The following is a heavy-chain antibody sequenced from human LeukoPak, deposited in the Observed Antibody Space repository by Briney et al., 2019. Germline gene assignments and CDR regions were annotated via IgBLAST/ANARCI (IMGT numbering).Heavy chain of an antibody. J-gene: IGHJ4*02. CDR2: NNGDGSTT. CDR1: GFSLSGYW. CDR3: VTFYETY. Sequence: GGSLRLSCVASGFSLSGYWMYWVRQAPGKGLMYISRNNGDGSTTNYADVVKGRFTISKDNAKNTVSLQMNNLRAEDTAVYYCVTFYETYWGRGTLVTVSS. D-gene: IGHD2/OR15-2a*01. V-gene: IGHV3-74*01.